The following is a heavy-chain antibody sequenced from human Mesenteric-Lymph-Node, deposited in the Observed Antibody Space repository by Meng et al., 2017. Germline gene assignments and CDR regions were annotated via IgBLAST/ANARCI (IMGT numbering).Heavy chain of an antibody. CDR2: IYHSGST. Sequence: QVAPREAGPGLVRPSATPALTVAVSGGSISSSNGWSWARPPPGKGLEWIGEIYHSGSTNYNPSLKSRVTISVDKSKNQFSLKLSSVTAADTAVYYCARGVGDSVPRIAAAGPYFDYWGQGTLVTVSS. D-gene: IGHD6-13*01. CDR3: ARGVGDSVPRIAAAGPYFDY. J-gene: IGHJ4*02. V-gene: IGHV4-4*02. CDR1: GGSISSSNG.